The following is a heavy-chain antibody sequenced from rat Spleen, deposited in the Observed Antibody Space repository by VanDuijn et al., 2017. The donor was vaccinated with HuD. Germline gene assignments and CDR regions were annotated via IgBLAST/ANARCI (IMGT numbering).Heavy chain of an antibody. J-gene: IGHJ2*01. D-gene: IGHD1-4*01. CDR1: GFSLTSYN. Sequence: QVQLKESGPGLVQPSQTLSLTCTVAGFSLTSYNVYWVRQSPGKGLEWMGMIWNSGGTRYNSALKSRLSISKDTSKSQVFLKMNSLQTEDTATYYCARDENGYINQWSAHWGQGVMVTVSS. CDR2: IWNSGGT. V-gene: IGHV2-41*01. CDR3: ARDENGYINQWSAH.